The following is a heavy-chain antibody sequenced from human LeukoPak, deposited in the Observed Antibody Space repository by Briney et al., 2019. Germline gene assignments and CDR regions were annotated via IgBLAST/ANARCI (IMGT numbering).Heavy chain of an antibody. CDR3: AKATEYSSSSVYYYYYMDV. D-gene: IGHD6-6*01. Sequence: GGSLRLSCAASGLIFSSYAMTWVRQAPGKGLEWVSAISDSGASTYYADSVKGRFTISRDNSKNTLYLQMNSLRAEDTAVYYCAKATEYSSSSVYYYYYMDVWGKGTTVTVSS. J-gene: IGHJ6*03. V-gene: IGHV3-23*01. CDR1: GLIFSSYA. CDR2: ISDSGAST.